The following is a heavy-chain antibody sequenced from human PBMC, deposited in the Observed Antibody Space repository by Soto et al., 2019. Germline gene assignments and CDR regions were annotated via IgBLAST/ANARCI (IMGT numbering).Heavy chain of an antibody. J-gene: IGHJ5*02. CDR2: ISGSGGST. CDR3: AKDRSSSWYVPWFDP. Sequence: PVGSLRLSCAASGFTFSSYAMSWVRQAPGKGLEWVSAISGSGGSTYYADSVKGRFTISRDNSKNTLYLQMNSLRAEDTAVYYCAKDRSSSWYVPWFDPWGQGTLVTVSS. V-gene: IGHV3-23*01. D-gene: IGHD6-13*01. CDR1: GFTFSSYA.